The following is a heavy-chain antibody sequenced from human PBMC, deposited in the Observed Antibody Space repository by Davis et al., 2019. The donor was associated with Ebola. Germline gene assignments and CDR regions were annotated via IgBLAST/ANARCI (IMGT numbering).Heavy chain of an antibody. V-gene: IGHV1-46*01. Sequence: AASVKVSCKASGYTFTSYGISWVRQAPGQGLEWMGIINPSGGSTSYAQKFQGRVTMTRDTSTSTVYMELSSLRSEDTAVYYCARERPVQLWSGEFDYWGQGTLVTVSS. CDR3: ARERPVQLWSGEFDY. D-gene: IGHD5-18*01. CDR1: GYTFTSYG. J-gene: IGHJ4*02. CDR2: INPSGGST.